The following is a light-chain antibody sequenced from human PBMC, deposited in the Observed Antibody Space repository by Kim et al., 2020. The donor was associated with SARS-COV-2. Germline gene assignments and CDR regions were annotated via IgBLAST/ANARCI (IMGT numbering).Light chain of an antibody. CDR3: VLYMGGGISV. J-gene: IGLJ1*01. Sequence: QAVVNQEPSISVSPGGTVTLTCGLRFGSVSTNHFPSWYQQTPGQGPRTLVYSTSIRSSGVPNRFSGSILGNAAALTITGAQADDESEYYCVLYMGGGISVFGTGTKVTVL. CDR2: STS. V-gene: IGLV8-61*01. CDR1: FGSVSTNHF.